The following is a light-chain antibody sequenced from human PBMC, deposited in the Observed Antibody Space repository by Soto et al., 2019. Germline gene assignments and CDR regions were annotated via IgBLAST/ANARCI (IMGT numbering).Light chain of an antibody. V-gene: IGKV3-11*01. J-gene: IGKJ4*01. CDR2: DAS. CDR1: QSVGSY. Sequence: EIVLIQSPATLSLSPGERATLSCRASQSVGSYLAWYQHTPGQAPRLLISDASNRATGIPARFSGSGSETDFTLTISSLEPEDSAVYYCQQRSNWPSLTFGGGTKVDI. CDR3: QQRSNWPSLT.